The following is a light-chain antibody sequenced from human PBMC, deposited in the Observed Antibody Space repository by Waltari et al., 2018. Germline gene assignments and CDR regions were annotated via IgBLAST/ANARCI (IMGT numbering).Light chain of an antibody. CDR3: QVWNSFIDHWV. V-gene: IGLV3-21*02. CDR2: DDW. Sequence: SYELTQPPSVSVAPGQTATSTCAGQRIGTRSVHWYQKKPGQAPVVVVYDDWNRPSGVPERFSGSNSGSTATLIISRVEAGDEADYYCQVWNSFIDHWVFGGGTKLTVL. J-gene: IGLJ3*02. CDR1: RIGTRS.